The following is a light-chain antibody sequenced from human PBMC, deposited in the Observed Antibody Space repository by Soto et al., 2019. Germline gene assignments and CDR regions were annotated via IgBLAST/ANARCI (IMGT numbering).Light chain of an antibody. Sequence: DIRMTKSPSSLSASVGDRVTITCRASQTISRYLNWYQQKPGKAPKILMYAASNLQSGVPSRFSGGGSGTDFNLTISSLQPGDSATYYCQQSYSTRYTFGQGTKLEIK. CDR1: QTISRY. J-gene: IGKJ2*01. CDR2: AAS. V-gene: IGKV1-39*01. CDR3: QQSYSTRYT.